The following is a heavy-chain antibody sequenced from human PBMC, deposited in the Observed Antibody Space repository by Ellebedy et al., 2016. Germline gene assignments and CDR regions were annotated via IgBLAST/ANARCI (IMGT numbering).Heavy chain of an antibody. CDR1: GYTFTSFG. V-gene: IGHV1-18*01. Sequence: ASVKVSXXASGYTFTSFGITWVRQAPGQGLEWMGLISAYNGNTNYAQRLQGRVTMTTDTSTSTAYMELRSLTSDDTAIYYCARHGSLFFDYWGQGTPVTVSS. CDR2: ISAYNGNT. CDR3: ARHGSLFFDY. D-gene: IGHD2-21*01. J-gene: IGHJ4*02.